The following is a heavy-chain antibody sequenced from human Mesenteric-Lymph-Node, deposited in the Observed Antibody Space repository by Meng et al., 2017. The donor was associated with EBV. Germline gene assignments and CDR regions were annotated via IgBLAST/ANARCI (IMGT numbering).Heavy chain of an antibody. D-gene: IGHD6-19*01. CDR2: IYYSGSP. J-gene: IGHJ2*01. CDR1: GVSISSGVSY. V-gene: IGHV4-30-4*01. CDR3: ARGGWSDPVGLDL. Sequence: HVQLQASGPGLVKPSQTLSLTCTVSGVSISSGVSYWSWVRQPPGKGLEWIGYIYYSGSPYSDPSLKSRLTISVDTSKNQFSLKLNSVTAADTAVYYCARGGWSDPVGLDLWGRGTLVTVSS.